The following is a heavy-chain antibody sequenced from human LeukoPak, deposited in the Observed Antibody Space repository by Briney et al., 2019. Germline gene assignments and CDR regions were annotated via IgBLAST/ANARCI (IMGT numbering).Heavy chain of an antibody. D-gene: IGHD4-17*01. V-gene: IGHV1-2*02. Sequence: GASVRVSFTASGYTFTVYYMHWVGQAPGQGVERMGWINPNSGGTNYTQKFQGRGTMTRDTSISTAYMELSRLRSDDTAVYYCARVPDYGDWFDYWGQGTLVTVSS. J-gene: IGHJ4*02. CDR1: GYTFTVYY. CDR3: ARVPDYGDWFDY. CDR2: INPNSGGT.